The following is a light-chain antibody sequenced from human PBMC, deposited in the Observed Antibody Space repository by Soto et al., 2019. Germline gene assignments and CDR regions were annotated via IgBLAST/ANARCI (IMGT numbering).Light chain of an antibody. CDR1: QSISSW. V-gene: IGKV1-5*01. J-gene: IGKJ1*01. CDR3: QQYNSYSEWT. Sequence: DIQMTQSPSTLSASVGDRVTITCRASQSISSWLAWYQQKPGKAPKVLIYDASSLESGVPSRFSGSGSGTEFTLTISSLQPDDFATYYCQQYNSYSEWTFGPGTKVEIK. CDR2: DAS.